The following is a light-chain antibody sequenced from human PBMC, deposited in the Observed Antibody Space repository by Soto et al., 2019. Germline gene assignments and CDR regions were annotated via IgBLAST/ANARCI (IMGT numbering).Light chain of an antibody. Sequence: EIVLTQSPGTLSLSPGERATLSCRASQSVSYYLAWYQQKPGQAPRLLIYDASSRAAGVPDRFSGSGSGTDFTLTISRLEPEDFAVYYCQQFSSYPLTFGGGTKVDIK. V-gene: IGKV3-20*01. CDR1: QSVSYY. CDR3: QQFSSYPLT. J-gene: IGKJ4*01. CDR2: DAS.